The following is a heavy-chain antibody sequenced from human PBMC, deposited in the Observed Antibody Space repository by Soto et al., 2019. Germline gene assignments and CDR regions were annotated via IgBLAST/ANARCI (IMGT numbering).Heavy chain of an antibody. J-gene: IGHJ6*03. Sequence: EVQLVESGGGLVQPGGSLRLSCAASGFTFSSYWMHWVRQAPGKGLVWVSRINSDGSSTSYADSVKGRFTISRDNAKNTLYLQMNSLRAEDTAGYYCARVGRYDGSNRTHDYGDYLRPDYYYYYMDVWGKGTTVTVSS. CDR1: GFTFSSYW. D-gene: IGHD4-17*01. CDR3: ARVGRYDGSNRTHDYGDYLRPDYYYYYMDV. V-gene: IGHV3-74*01. CDR2: INSDGSST.